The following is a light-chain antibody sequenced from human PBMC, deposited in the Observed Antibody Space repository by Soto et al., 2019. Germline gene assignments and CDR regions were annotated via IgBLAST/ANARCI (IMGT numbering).Light chain of an antibody. CDR3: QQYGSSPWT. CDR2: GAS. J-gene: IGKJ1*01. CDR1: QTIRSNY. V-gene: IGKV3-20*01. Sequence: ETVLTQSPGTLSLSPGERATLSCRASQTIRSNYLAWYRQTPGQAARLLIYGASNRATGIADRFSGSGPGTDFTLIISRLEPEDFALYYCQQYGSSPWTFGQGTKVEIK.